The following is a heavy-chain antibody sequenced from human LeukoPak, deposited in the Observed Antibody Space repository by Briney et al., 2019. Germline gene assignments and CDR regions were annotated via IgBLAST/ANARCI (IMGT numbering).Heavy chain of an antibody. J-gene: IGHJ4*02. CDR2: IYSGGAT. V-gene: IGHV3-66*01. D-gene: IGHD6-6*01. CDR1: GFTVSNNY. Sequence: GGPLRLSCAASGFTVSNNYMRWVRQAPGKGLEWVSLIYSGGATSYADAVKGRFTISRDGSKNTLYLQMNSLRAEDTAVYYCARDPPAVAANTYGWGQGTLVTVSS. CDR3: ARDPPAVAANTYG.